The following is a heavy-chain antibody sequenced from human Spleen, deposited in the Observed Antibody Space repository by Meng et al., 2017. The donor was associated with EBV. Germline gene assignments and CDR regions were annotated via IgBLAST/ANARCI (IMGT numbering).Heavy chain of an antibody. CDR1: GDSISRHY. CDR2: VYYSGST. V-gene: IGHV4-59*11. Sequence: QRPASGPGLVKPSETLSLTCTVSGDSISRHYWSWIRQPPGKGLEWIGYVYYSGSTTYNPSLESRVTISVDTAKNQFSLKLRSVSAADTAVYYCARDRGDYYYGKFDYWGQGTLVTVSS. CDR3: ARDRGDYYYGKFDY. J-gene: IGHJ4*02. D-gene: IGHD3-22*01.